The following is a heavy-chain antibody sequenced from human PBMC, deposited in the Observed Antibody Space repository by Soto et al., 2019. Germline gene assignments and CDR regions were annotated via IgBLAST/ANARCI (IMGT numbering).Heavy chain of an antibody. D-gene: IGHD6-19*01. CDR1: GYTFTSYA. V-gene: IGHV1-3*01. Sequence: ASVKVSCKASGYTFTSYAMHWVRQAPGQRLEWMGWINGDNGNTYYSEHFQGRVTFTRDTSAGTVYMQLSSLTSEDTAVYYCARAVAVAADFDYWGQGTLVTVSS. CDR3: ARAVAVAADFDY. J-gene: IGHJ4*02. CDR2: INGDNGNT.